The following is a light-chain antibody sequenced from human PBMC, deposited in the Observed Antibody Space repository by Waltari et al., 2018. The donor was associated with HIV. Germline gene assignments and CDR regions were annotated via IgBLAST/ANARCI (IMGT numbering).Light chain of an antibody. CDR3: CSYADKYTWV. CDR2: DVN. V-gene: IGLV2-11*01. CDR1: SSDVGDYNY. Sequence: QSALTQPRSVSGSPGQSVTISCTGTSSDVGDYNYVSWYQQHPGKAPKLMIFDVNKRPSGCPERFSGSKSGNTASLTISGLQAEDEADYYCCSYADKYTWVFGGGTKLTVL. J-gene: IGLJ3*02.